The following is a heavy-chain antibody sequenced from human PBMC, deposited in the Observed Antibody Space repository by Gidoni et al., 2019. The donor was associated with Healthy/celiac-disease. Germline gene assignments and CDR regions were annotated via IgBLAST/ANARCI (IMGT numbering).Heavy chain of an antibody. CDR1: GFTFSSYA. Sequence: EVQLLESGGGLVQPGGSLRRSCAASGFTFSSYAMSWVRQAPGKGLEWVSAISGSGGSTYYADSVKGRFTISRDNSKNTLYLQMNSLRAEDTAVYYCAKAPGYSSGWYIDYWGQGTLVTVSS. J-gene: IGHJ4*02. V-gene: IGHV3-23*01. CDR3: AKAPGYSSGWYIDY. CDR2: ISGSGGST. D-gene: IGHD6-19*01.